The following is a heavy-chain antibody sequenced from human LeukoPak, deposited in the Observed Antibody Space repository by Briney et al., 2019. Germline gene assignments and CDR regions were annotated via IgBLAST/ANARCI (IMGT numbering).Heavy chain of an antibody. Sequence: ASVKVSCKASVYTFTGYHMHWVRQASGQGLEWMGWINPNSGGTNYAQKFQGRVTMTRDTSISTAYMELSRLRSDDTAVYYCARGVIYSSSSGWFDPWGQGTLVTVSS. CDR2: INPNSGGT. CDR1: VYTFTGYH. V-gene: IGHV1-2*02. CDR3: ARGVIYSSSSGWFDP. D-gene: IGHD6-6*01. J-gene: IGHJ5*02.